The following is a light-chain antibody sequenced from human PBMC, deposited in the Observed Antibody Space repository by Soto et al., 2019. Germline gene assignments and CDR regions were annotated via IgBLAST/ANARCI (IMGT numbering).Light chain of an antibody. CDR3: QQYDYLPRWT. CDR2: DAS. V-gene: IGKV1-33*01. J-gene: IGKJ1*01. CDR1: QDIRNF. Sequence: DIQMTQSPSSLSASVGDRVTITCQASQDIRNFLNWYQKKPGRAPKLLIYDASNLERGGPSRFSGSGSGTYFTFTISSLQPEDFATYFCQQYDYLPRWTFGQGTQVDIK.